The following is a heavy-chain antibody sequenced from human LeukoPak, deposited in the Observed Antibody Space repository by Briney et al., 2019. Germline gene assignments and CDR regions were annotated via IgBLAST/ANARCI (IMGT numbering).Heavy chain of an antibody. CDR2: ISSSSSYI. CDR3: AIRGPTTVTNYYYGMDV. J-gene: IGHJ6*02. Sequence: GGSLRLSCAASGFTFSSYSMNWVRQAPGKGLEWVSSISSSSSYIYYADSVKGRFTISRDNAKNSLYLQMNSLRAEDTAVYYCAIRGPTTVTNYYYGMDVWGQGTTVTVSS. CDR1: GFTFSSYS. D-gene: IGHD4-17*01. V-gene: IGHV3-21*01.